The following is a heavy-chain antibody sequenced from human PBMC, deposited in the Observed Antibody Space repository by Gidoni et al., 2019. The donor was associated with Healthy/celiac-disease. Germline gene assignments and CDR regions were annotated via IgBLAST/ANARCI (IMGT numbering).Heavy chain of an antibody. CDR3: AKNTHLTTIPKTSHYDILTGYAFDI. V-gene: IGHV3-23*01. D-gene: IGHD3-9*01. J-gene: IGHJ3*02. CDR2: SSGSGGST. Sequence: EVQLLESGGGLVQPGGSLRLSCAASGFHFSSYAMSWVRQASGKGLGWGAASSGSGGSTYYADSVKGRFTISRDNSKNTLYLQMNSLRAEDTAVYYCAKNTHLTTIPKTSHYDILTGYAFDIWGQGTMVTVSS. CDR1: GFHFSSYA.